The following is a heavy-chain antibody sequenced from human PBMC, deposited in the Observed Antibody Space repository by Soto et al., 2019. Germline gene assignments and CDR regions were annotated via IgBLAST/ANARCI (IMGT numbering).Heavy chain of an antibody. V-gene: IGHV1-69*13. Sequence: ASVKVSCKASGGTFSSYAISWVRQAPGQGLEWMGGIIPIFGTANYAQKFQGRVTITADESTSAAYMELSSLRSEDTAVYYCARGRYDFWSGYSGYYYYYGMDVRGQGTTVTVSS. CDR1: GGTFSSYA. CDR2: IIPIFGTA. J-gene: IGHJ6*02. CDR3: ARGRYDFWSGYSGYYYYYGMDV. D-gene: IGHD3-3*01.